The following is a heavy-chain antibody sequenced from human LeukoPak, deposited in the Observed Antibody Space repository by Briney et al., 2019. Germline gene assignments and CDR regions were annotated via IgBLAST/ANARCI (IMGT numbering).Heavy chain of an antibody. D-gene: IGHD3-10*01. J-gene: IGHJ4*02. CDR3: ARFYGSGSYDPPDYFDY. V-gene: IGHV3-7*03. Sequence: PGGSLRLSCAASGFTFSSYWMSWVRQAPGKGLEWVANIKQDGSEKYYVDSVKGRFTISRDNAKNSLYLQMNSLRAEDTAVYYCARFYGSGSYDPPDYFDYWGQGILVTVSS. CDR1: GFTFSSYW. CDR2: IKQDGSEK.